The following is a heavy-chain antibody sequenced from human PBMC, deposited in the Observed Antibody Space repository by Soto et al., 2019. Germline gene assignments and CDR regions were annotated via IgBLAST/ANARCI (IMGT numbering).Heavy chain of an antibody. CDR3: AREHQWLGSRDYYDYGMDV. CDR1: GGSISSSNW. J-gene: IGHJ6*02. Sequence: QVQLQESGPGLVKPSGTLSLTCAVSGGSISSSNWWSWVRQPPGKGLEWIGEIYHSGSTNYNPSLRNRVTISVDKSKNQFCLKLSSVIAADTAVYYCAREHQWLGSRDYYDYGMDVWGQGTTVTVSS. V-gene: IGHV4-4*02. CDR2: IYHSGST. D-gene: IGHD6-19*01.